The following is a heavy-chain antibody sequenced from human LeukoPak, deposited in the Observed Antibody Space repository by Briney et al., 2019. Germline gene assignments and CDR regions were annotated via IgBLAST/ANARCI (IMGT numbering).Heavy chain of an antibody. J-gene: IGHJ4*02. V-gene: IGHV3-74*01. CDR3: ARAITLSRSPAY. D-gene: IGHD1-14*01. CDR2: INIDGSST. Sequence: PGGSLRLSCAASGFAFSSLYMHWVRQAPGKGLVWVSRINIDGSSTTYAGSVNGRFTISRDNTKNTLYLQMNSLRAEDTAVYYCARAITLSRSPAYWGQGTLVTVSS. CDR1: GFAFSSLY.